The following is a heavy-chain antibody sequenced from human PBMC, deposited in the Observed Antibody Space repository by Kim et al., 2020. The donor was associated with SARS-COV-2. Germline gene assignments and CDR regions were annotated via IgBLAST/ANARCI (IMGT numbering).Heavy chain of an antibody. J-gene: IGHJ4*02. D-gene: IGHD3-22*01. CDR3: ASGIDYYDSSGYYRGGEFDY. V-gene: IGHV3-30*04. Sequence: GGSLRLSCAASGFTFSSYAMHWVRQAPGKGLEWVAVISYDGSNKYYADSVKGRFTISRDNSKNTLYLQMNSLRAEDTAVYYCASGIDYYDSSGYYRGGEFDYWGQGTLVTVSS. CDR2: ISYDGSNK. CDR1: GFTFSSYA.